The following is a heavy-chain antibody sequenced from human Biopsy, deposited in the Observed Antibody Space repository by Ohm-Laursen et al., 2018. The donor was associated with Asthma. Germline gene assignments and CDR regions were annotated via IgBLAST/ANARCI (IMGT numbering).Heavy chain of an antibody. CDR3: ARDVMEWYLPAFDF. D-gene: IGHD3-3*01. J-gene: IGHJ4*02. CDR2: GGSYYGGGLK. Sequence: SLRLSCTASGFTFRSYAMHWVRQAPGKGLEWVAVGGSYYGGGLKYYADSVNGRFTVSRDDSKNTLYLQMNSLRPDDTAVYYCARDVMEWYLPAFDFWGQGTLVTVSS. CDR1: GFTFRSYA. V-gene: IGHV3-30-3*01.